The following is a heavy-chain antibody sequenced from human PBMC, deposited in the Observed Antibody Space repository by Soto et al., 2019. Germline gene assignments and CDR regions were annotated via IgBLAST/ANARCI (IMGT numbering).Heavy chain of an antibody. Sequence: ASVKVSCKASGYTFTSYGISWVRQAPGQGLEWMGWISAYNGNTNYAQKLQGRVTMTTDTSTSTAYMELRSLRSDDTAVYYCARVVAYYCGGGSCYSGWFDPWGQGTLVTVSS. V-gene: IGHV1-18*01. J-gene: IGHJ5*02. CDR3: ARVVAYYCGGGSCYSGWFDP. D-gene: IGHD2-15*01. CDR2: ISAYNGNT. CDR1: GYTFTSYG.